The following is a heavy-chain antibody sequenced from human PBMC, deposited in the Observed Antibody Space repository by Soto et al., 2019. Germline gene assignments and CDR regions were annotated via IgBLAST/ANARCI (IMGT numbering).Heavy chain of an antibody. Sequence: QITLKESGPTLVKPTQTLTLTCTFSGFSLSTSGVGVGWLRQPPGKALEYLAAIYWDDDKRYSPSLKSRLTITKDASKNQVVLTMTNVDPVDTATYYCAHRLRVGTHWYFNLWGRGTLVTVSS. CDR2: IYWDDDK. CDR1: GFSLSTSGVG. J-gene: IGHJ2*01. V-gene: IGHV2-5*02. CDR3: AHRLRVGTHWYFNL. D-gene: IGHD1-26*01.